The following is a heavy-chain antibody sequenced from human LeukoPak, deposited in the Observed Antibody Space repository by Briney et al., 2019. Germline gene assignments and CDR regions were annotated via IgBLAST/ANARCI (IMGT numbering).Heavy chain of an antibody. CDR1: GCTFSSYA. CDR2: IIPIFGTA. CDR3: ARNTGDQIPDY. J-gene: IGHJ4*02. Sequence: GASVKVSCKASGCTFSSYAISWVRQAPGQGLEWMGGIIPIFGTANYAQKFQGRVTITADESTSTAYMELSSLRSEDTAVYYCARNTGDQIPDYWGQGTLVTVSS. V-gene: IGHV1-69*13. D-gene: IGHD3-16*01.